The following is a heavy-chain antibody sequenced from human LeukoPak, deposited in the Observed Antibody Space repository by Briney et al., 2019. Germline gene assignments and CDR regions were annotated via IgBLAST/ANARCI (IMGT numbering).Heavy chain of an antibody. Sequence: EASVKVSCKASGNSISNYAVSWVRQAPGQGFEWMGGIIPIFGTADYAQKFQGRVTITADQSTSTTYMALSSLRSEDTAVYYCARSSGSSYYYYYGMDVWGQGTTVTVSS. CDR1: GNSISNYA. CDR2: IIPIFGTA. J-gene: IGHJ6*02. V-gene: IGHV1-69*13. D-gene: IGHD1-26*01. CDR3: ARSSGSSYYYYYGMDV.